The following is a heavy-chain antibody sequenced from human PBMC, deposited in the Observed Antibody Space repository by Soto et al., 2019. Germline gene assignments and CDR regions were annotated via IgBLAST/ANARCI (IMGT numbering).Heavy chain of an antibody. Sequence: QVQLVESGGGVVQPGRSLRLSCAASGFTFSSYGMHWVRQAPGKGLEWVAVISYDGSNKYYADSVKGRFTISRDNSKNTLYLQRNSLRAEDTAVYYCAKDKVVVAATPLGPFDYWGQGTLVTVSS. CDR2: ISYDGSNK. CDR1: GFTFSSYG. CDR3: AKDKVVVAATPLGPFDY. V-gene: IGHV3-30*18. D-gene: IGHD2-15*01. J-gene: IGHJ4*02.